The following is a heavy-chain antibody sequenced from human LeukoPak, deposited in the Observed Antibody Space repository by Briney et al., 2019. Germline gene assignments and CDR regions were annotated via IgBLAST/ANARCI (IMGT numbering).Heavy chain of an antibody. Sequence: PGRSLRLSCAASGFSFSTYGMHWVRQAPGKGLEWVAVIWHDASADFYGDSVKGRFSISRDDSRNTVYLQMDSLRADDTALYYCAKDHAGGWSGYFDPWGQGTQVLVSS. J-gene: IGHJ5*02. CDR2: IWHDASAD. CDR3: AKDHAGGWSGYFDP. V-gene: IGHV3-33*06. CDR1: GFSFSTYG. D-gene: IGHD6-19*01.